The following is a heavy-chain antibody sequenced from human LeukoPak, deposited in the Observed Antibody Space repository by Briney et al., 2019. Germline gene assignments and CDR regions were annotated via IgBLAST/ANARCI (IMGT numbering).Heavy chain of an antibody. CDR3: ARDYCSSPSCQDGLFEF. J-gene: IGHJ4*02. CDR2: IYYSGST. CDR1: GGSISSHY. D-gene: IGHD2-2*01. Sequence: TSETLSLTCTVSGGSISSHYWSWIRQPPGKGLEWIGYIYYSGSTNYNPSLKSRVTISVDTSKNQFSLKLSSVTAADTAVYYCARDYCSSPSCQDGLFEFWGQGTLVTVSS. V-gene: IGHV4-59*11.